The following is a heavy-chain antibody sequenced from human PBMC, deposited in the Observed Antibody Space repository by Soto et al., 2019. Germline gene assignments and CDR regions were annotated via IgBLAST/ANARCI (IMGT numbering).Heavy chain of an antibody. J-gene: IGHJ4*02. Sequence: SETLSLTCTVSGGSISSSSYYWGWIRQPPGKGLEWIGSIYYSGSTYYNPSLKSRVTISVDTSKNQFSLKLSSVTAADTAVYYCARHPIYEEFDYWGQGTLVTVSS. CDR3: ARHPIYEEFDY. V-gene: IGHV4-39*01. D-gene: IGHD5-12*01. CDR1: GGSISSSSYY. CDR2: IYYSGST.